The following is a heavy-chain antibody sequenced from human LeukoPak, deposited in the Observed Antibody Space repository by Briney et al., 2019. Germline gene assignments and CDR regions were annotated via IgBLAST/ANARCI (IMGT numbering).Heavy chain of an antibody. CDR2: ISYDGSNK. CDR3: ARVRRREAKVGAFDP. Sequence: GGSLRLSCAASGFTFSSYAMHWVRQAPGKGLEWVAVISYDGSNKYYADSVKGRFTISRDNSKNTLYLQMNSLRAEDTAVYYCARVRRREAKVGAFDPWGQGTLVTVSS. J-gene: IGHJ5*02. D-gene: IGHD1-26*01. V-gene: IGHV3-30-3*01. CDR1: GFTFSSYA.